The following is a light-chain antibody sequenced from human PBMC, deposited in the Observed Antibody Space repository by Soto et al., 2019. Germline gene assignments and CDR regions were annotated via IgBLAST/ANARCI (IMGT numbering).Light chain of an antibody. V-gene: IGKV3-15*01. CDR1: QNVYNN. CDR2: DAS. CDR3: QQCRNWPLT. J-gene: IGKJ4*01. Sequence: EIGMTQSPATLSVSPGEGATLSCKASQNVYNNLAWYQQRPGQPPRLLIYDASTRATGISARFSGSGYGTEFTLPISSLQSEDFAVYFCQQCRNWPLTFGGGTKVEIK.